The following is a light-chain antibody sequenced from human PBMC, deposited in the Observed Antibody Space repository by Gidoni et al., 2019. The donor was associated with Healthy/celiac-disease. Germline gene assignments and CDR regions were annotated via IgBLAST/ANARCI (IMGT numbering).Light chain of an antibody. CDR2: GAS. CDR1: QSVSSSY. Sequence: VLTQSPGTLSLSPAERATLSCRASQSVSSSYLAWYQQKPGQAPRLLIYGASRRATGITDRFSGSGSGTAFTLTISRLEPEDFAVYYCQQYGSSPVTFGQGTKLEIK. V-gene: IGKV3-20*01. CDR3: QQYGSSPVT. J-gene: IGKJ2*01.